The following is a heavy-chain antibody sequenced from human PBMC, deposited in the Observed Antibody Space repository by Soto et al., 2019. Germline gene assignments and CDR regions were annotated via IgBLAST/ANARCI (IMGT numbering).Heavy chain of an antibody. CDR1: GGSISSSSYY. CDR3: ARQDPGGGNFPYWFDP. Sequence: QLQLQESGPGLVKPSETLSLTCTVSGGSISSSSYYWGWIRQPPGKGLEWIGSIYYSGSTYYNPSLKSRVTISVDTSKNQFSLKLSSVTAADTAVYYCARQDPGGGNFPYWFDPWGQGTLVTVSS. CDR2: IYYSGST. V-gene: IGHV4-39*01. D-gene: IGHD2-21*02. J-gene: IGHJ5*02.